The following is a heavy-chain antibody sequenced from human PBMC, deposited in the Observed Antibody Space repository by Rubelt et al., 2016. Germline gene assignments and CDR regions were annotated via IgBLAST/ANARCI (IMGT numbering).Heavy chain of an antibody. J-gene: IGHJ6*02. CDR3: VRVRQQLVGHFYYYYYGMDV. CDR2: ILYDATNK. Sequence: RLSCAASGFTFSSYSMNWVRQAPGKGLEWMAVILYDATNKYYADSVKGRFTISRDNSKNTLYLQMNSLRAEDTAVYYCVRVRQQLVGHFYYYYYGMDVWGQGTTVTVSS. D-gene: IGHD6-13*01. CDR1: GFTFSSYS. V-gene: IGHV3-30*03.